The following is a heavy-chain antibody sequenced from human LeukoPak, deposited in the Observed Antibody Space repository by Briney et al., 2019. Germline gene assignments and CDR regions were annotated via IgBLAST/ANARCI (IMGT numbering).Heavy chain of an antibody. J-gene: IGHJ5*02. CDR2: INHSGST. CDR1: GGSFSGYY. D-gene: IGHD4-17*01. Sequence: PPETLSLTCAVYGGSFSGYYWSWIRQPPGKGLEWIGEINHSGSTNYNPSLKSRVTISVDTSKNQFSLKLSSVTAADTAVYYCARRLVTTKWFDPWGQGTLVTVSS. V-gene: IGHV4-34*01. CDR3: ARRLVTTKWFDP.